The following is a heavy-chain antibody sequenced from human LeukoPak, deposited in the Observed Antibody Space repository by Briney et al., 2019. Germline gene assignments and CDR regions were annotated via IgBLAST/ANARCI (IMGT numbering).Heavy chain of an antibody. D-gene: IGHD4-11*01. J-gene: IGHJ4*02. CDR3: VRVGYTNYGIDY. CDR2: IWYDGSNK. V-gene: IGHV3-33*08. CDR1: GFPFSSYA. Sequence: GGSLRLSCSASGFPFSSYAMHWVRQAPGKGLEWVAVIWYDGSNKYYADSVKGRFTISRDSSKNTLDLQMNSLRAEDTAVYYCVRVGYTNYGIDYWGQGTLVTVSS.